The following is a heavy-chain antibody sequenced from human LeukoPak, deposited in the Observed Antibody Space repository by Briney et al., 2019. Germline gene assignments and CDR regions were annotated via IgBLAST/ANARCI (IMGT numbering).Heavy chain of an antibody. Sequence: SETLSLTCTVSGGSISSSSYYWGWIRQPPGKGLEWIGSIYYSGSTYYNPSPKSRDTISVDTSKNQFSLKLSSVTAADTAVYYCARDSSSWIYYGMDVWGQGTTVTVSS. V-gene: IGHV4-39*07. D-gene: IGHD6-13*01. CDR1: GGSISSSSYY. CDR2: IYYSGST. CDR3: ARDSSSWIYYGMDV. J-gene: IGHJ6*02.